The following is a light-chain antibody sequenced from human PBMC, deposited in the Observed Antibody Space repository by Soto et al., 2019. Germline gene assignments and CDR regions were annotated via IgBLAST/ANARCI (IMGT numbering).Light chain of an antibody. V-gene: IGKV3-15*01. CDR3: HQYNFWPT. CDR1: QSVSSN. CDR2: GTS. J-gene: IGKJ1*01. Sequence: EIVMTQSPATVSVSRGERATLSCRASQSVSSNLAWYQQKPGQSPRLLIYGTSTRATGIPARFSGSGSGTEFTLTISSLQSEDFAVYYCHQYNFWPTFGQGTKV.